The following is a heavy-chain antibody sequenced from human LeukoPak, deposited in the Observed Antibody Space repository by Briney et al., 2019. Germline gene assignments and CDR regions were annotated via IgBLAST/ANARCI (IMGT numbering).Heavy chain of an antibody. V-gene: IGHV4-4*07. CDR2: IFSSGST. Sequence: PSETLSLTCSVSGGYISTHHWTWIRQPAGKGLEWIGRIFSSGSTNYNPSLKSRVTISVDTSKNQFSLKLSSVTAADTAVYYCARSGYYYDSSGYYYYWGQGTLVTVSS. D-gene: IGHD3-22*01. CDR1: GGYISTHH. J-gene: IGHJ4*02. CDR3: ARSGYYYDSSGYYYY.